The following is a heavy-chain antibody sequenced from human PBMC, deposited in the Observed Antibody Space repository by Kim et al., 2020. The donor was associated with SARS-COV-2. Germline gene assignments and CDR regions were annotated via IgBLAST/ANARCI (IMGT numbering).Heavy chain of an antibody. D-gene: IGHD1-26*01. V-gene: IGHV3-7*01. CDR2: IKQDGSEK. J-gene: IGHJ5*01. CDR3: ASHLASTPQRESLDS. CDR1: GFTFSRYW. Sequence: GGSLRLSCAASGFTFSRYWMSWVRQAPGKGLEWVANIKQDGSEKDYVDSVKGRFTISRDNAGNSLCLQMNSLRAEDTAVDYCASHLASTPQRESLDSCG.